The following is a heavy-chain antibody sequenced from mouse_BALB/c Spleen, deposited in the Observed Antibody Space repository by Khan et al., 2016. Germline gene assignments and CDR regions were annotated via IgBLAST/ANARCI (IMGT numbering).Heavy chain of an antibody. CDR3: VSEGRYDGYFDV. CDR2: IRSKSNYYAT. D-gene: IGHD2-14*01. V-gene: IGHV10-1*02. CDR1: GFTFNTNA. Sequence: EVQLVESGGGLVQPKGSLKLSCAASGFTFNTNAMNWVRQAPGKGLEWVARIRSKSNYYATYYAVSVKDRFTISRDDSQSMLYLQMNNLKTAATAMYYCVSEGRYDGYFDVWGAGTTVTVSS. J-gene: IGHJ1*01.